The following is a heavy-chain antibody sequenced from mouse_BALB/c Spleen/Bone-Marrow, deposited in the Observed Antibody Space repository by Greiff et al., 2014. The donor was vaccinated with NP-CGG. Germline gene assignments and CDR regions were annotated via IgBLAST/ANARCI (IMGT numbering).Heavy chain of an antibody. CDR3: ARVYLWYFDV. CDR2: IWAGRSK. V-gene: IGHV2-9*02. CDR1: GFSLTSYG. D-gene: IGHD2-3*01. Sequence: VKLQESGPGLVAPSQSLSITCTVSGFSLTSYGVHWVRQPPGKGLEWLGVIWAGRSKNYNSALMSRLSISKDNSKSQVFLKMNSLQTDDAAMYYCARVYLWYFDVWGAGTTVTVSS. J-gene: IGHJ1*01.